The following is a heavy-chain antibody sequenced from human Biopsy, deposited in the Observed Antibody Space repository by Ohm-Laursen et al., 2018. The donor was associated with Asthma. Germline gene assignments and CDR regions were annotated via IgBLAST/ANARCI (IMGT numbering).Heavy chain of an antibody. CDR2: INGDGSQK. J-gene: IGHJ4*02. Sequence: SLRLSCSASGFTFGNFWMSWGRQTPGKGLEWVATINGDGSQKSYVDSVTGRFTISRDNSKNSLHLEMNSLRAEDTAVCFCARFAQAEEGVFWGQGARVTVSS. D-gene: IGHD2-15*01. V-gene: IGHV3-7*01. CDR1: GFTFGNFW. CDR3: ARFAQAEEGVF.